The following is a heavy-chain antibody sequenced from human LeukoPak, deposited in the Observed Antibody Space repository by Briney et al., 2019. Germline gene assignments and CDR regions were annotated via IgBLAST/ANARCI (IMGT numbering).Heavy chain of an antibody. D-gene: IGHD4-23*01. CDR3: ARRGRWSLYYYYYYMDV. J-gene: IGHJ6*03. V-gene: IGHV3-7*01. CDR1: GFTFSSYW. Sequence: GGSLRLSCAASGFTFSSYWMSWVRQAPGKGLEWVANIKQDGSEKYYVDSVKGRFTISRDNAKNSLYLQMNSLRAEDTAVYYCARRGRWSLYYYYYYMDVWGKGTTVTVSS. CDR2: IKQDGSEK.